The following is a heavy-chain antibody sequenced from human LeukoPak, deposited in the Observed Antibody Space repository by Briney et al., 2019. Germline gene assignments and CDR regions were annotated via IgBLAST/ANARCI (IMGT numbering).Heavy chain of an antibody. CDR3: ARGSLYYDFWSGYGGMDV. Sequence: GRSLRLSCAASGFTFSSYDMHWVRQATGKGLEWVSAIGTAGDTYYPGSVKGRFTISRENAKNSLYLQMNSLRAGDTAVYYCARGSLYYDFWSGYGGMDVWGQGTTVTVSS. CDR1: GFTFSSYD. D-gene: IGHD3-3*01. J-gene: IGHJ6*02. V-gene: IGHV3-13*01. CDR2: IGTAGDT.